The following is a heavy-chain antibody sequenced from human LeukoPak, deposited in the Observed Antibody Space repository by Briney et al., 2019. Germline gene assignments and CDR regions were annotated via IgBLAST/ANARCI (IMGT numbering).Heavy chain of an antibody. J-gene: IGHJ6*02. V-gene: IGHV1-69*04. CDR1: GSTFSSYA. D-gene: IGHD3-10*01. CDR3: ARELLWFGELFHNYYYYGMDV. Sequence: SVKVSCKASGSTFSSYAISWVRQAPGQGLEWMGRIIPILGIANYAQKFQGRVTITADKSTSTAYMELSSLRSEDTAVYYCARELLWFGELFHNYYYYGMDVWGQGTTVTVSS. CDR2: IIPILGIA.